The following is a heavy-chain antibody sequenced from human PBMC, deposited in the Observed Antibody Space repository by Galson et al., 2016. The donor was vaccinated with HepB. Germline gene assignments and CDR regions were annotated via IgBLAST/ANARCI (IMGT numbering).Heavy chain of an antibody. V-gene: IGHV4-31*03. J-gene: IGHJ4*02. CDR2: VYYRGNT. D-gene: IGHD3-16*02. CDR3: AGPDMGSYRH. Sequence: TLSLTCSVSGDSISRGGYYWSWIRQHPGKGLEWIGFVYYRGNTYPNPSLGGRVALSLDTSTNQFSLNLTSVTAADTAVYYCAGPDMGSYRHWGQGTLVSVSS. CDR1: GDSISRGGYY.